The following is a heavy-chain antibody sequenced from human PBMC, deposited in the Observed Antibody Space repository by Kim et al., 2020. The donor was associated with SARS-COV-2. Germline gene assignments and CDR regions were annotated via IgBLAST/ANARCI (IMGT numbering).Heavy chain of an antibody. J-gene: IGHJ4*02. Sequence: DPVKGRFTISRHNAKSTLYLQMNSLRAEDTAVYYCASRYYDSSGYYYFDYWGQGTLVTVSS. CDR3: ASRYYDSSGYYYFDY. V-gene: IGHV3-53*04. D-gene: IGHD3-22*01.